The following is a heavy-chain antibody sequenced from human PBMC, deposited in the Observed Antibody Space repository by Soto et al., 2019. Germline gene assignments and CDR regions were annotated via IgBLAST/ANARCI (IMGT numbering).Heavy chain of an antibody. CDR2: IYYSGST. CDR3: AGTAYYDILTGYHPYGMDV. V-gene: IGHV4-59*08. D-gene: IGHD3-9*01. CDR1: GGSLSSYY. J-gene: IGHJ6*02. Sequence: SETLSLTCVVSGGSLSSYYWSWIRQPPGKGLEWIGYIYYSGSTNYNPSLKSRVTISVDTSKNQFSLKLSSVTAADTAVYYCAGTAYYDILTGYHPYGMDVWGQGTTVTVSS.